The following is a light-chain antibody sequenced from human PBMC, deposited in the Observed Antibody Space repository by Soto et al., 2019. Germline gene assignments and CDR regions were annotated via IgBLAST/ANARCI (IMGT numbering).Light chain of an antibody. CDR1: SYKSVAGYD. CDR3: QSYDNSHSGAQV. CDR2: VST. Sequence: PVRTQPRSGLGAPGNSVTLSRPACSYKSVAGYDVNWYQQFPQTVLRLLIYVSTNGPSGVPDRFSGSKSGTSASLAITGLQAVDGAHYHGQSYDNSHSGAQVFGTGTKVTVL. V-gene: IGLV1-40*01. J-gene: IGLJ1*01.